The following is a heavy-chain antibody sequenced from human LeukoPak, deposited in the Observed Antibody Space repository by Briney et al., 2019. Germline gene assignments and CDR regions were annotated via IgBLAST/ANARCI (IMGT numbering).Heavy chain of an antibody. J-gene: IGHJ4*02. CDR1: GGSVSSGSYY. CDR2: IYYSGST. V-gene: IGHV4-61*01. CDR3: ARASRWGAFYDYVWGSSTAGSAASDY. D-gene: IGHD3-16*01. Sequence: SETLSLTCTVSGGSVSSGSYYWSWIRQPPGKGLEWIGYIYYSGSTNYNPSLKSRVTISVDTSKNQFSLKLSSVTAADTAVYYCARASRWGAFYDYVWGSSTAGSAASDYWGQGTLVTVSS.